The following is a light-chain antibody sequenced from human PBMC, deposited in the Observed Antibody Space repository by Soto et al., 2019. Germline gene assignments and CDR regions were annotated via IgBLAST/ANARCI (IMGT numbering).Light chain of an antibody. V-gene: IGKV1-5*01. Sequence: DIQMTQSPSTLSGSVGDRVTITCRASQTISSWLAWYQQKPGKAPKLLIYDASSLESGVPSRFSGSGSGTEFTLTISSLQPDDFATYYCQQYNSYSCTFGQGTKLEIK. J-gene: IGKJ2*02. CDR3: QQYNSYSCT. CDR1: QTISSW. CDR2: DAS.